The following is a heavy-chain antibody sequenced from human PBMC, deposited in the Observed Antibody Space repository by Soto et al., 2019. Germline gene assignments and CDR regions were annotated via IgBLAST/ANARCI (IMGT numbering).Heavy chain of an antibody. V-gene: IGHV1-18*01. Sequence: QVHLVQSGAEVKKPGASVKVSCKGSGYDFTTYGITWVRQAPGQGLEWMAWISAHKGNTDHAQKLQGRVTVTRDTPTSTAYMELRSLRSDDTAVYYCARGRYGDYWGQGALVTVSS. D-gene: IGHD1-1*01. J-gene: IGHJ4*02. CDR2: ISAHKGNT. CDR3: ARGRYGDY. CDR1: GYDFTTYG.